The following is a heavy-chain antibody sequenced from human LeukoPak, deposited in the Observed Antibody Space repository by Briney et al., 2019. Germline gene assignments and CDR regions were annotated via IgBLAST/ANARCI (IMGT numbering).Heavy chain of an antibody. V-gene: IGHV4-59*01. CDR2: ICYSGST. J-gene: IGHJ5*02. CDR3: ARGATMVRGVVPAYNWFDP. Sequence: SETLSLTCTVSGGSISSYYWSWIRQPPGKGLEWIGYICYSGSTNYNPSLKSRVTISVDTSKNQFSLKLSSVTAADTAVYYCARGATMVRGVVPAYNWFDPWGQGTLVTVSS. CDR1: GGSISSYY. D-gene: IGHD3-10*01.